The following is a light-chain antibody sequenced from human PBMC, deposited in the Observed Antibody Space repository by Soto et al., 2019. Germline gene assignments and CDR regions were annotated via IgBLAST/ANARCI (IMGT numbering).Light chain of an antibody. J-gene: IGKJ1*01. CDR1: QSISSNY. CDR3: QQYGRLHTWT. CDR2: GAS. Sequence: ESVLTQSPGTLSLSPGERVTLSCRASQSISSNYLAWYQQKPGKAPRLLIYGASTRVTGIPDRLSGSGYGTDLTLNISRLETEDSGVYYCQQYGRLHTWTVGQVTKVEIK. V-gene: IGKV3-20*01.